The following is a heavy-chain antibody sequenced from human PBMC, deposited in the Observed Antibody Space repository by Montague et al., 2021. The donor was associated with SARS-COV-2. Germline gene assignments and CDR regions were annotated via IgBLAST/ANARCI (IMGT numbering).Heavy chain of an antibody. CDR2: IFYSGRT. V-gene: IGHV4-39*01. CDR3: ASSYYYGSGTYVYNYYMDV. Sequence: SETLSLTCTVSGGSVGSSPYYWGWIRQPPGRGLEWVGSIFYSGRTYFSPSLKSRLTISVDSSENQFSLRLSSVTAADTAVYYCASSYYYGSGTYVYNYYMDVWGKGTTVTVSS. J-gene: IGHJ6*03. D-gene: IGHD3-10*01. CDR1: GGSVGSSPYY.